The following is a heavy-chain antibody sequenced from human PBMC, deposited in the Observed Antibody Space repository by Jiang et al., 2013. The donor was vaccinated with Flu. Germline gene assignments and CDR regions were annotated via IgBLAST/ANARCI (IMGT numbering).Heavy chain of an antibody. J-gene: IGHJ4*02. CDR2: INPSGGST. D-gene: IGHD3-22*01. Sequence: GAEVKKPGASVKVSCKASGYTFTSYYMHWVRQAPGQGLEWMGIINPSGGSTSYAQKFQGRVTMTRDTSTSTVYMELSSLRSEDTAVYYCARDLPNYYDSSGYYPFDYWGQGTLVTVSS. CDR3: ARDLPNYYDSSGYYPFDY. CDR1: GYTFTSYY. V-gene: IGHV1-46*01.